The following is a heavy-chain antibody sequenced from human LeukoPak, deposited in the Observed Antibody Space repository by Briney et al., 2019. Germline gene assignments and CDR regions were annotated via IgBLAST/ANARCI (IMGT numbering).Heavy chain of an antibody. J-gene: IGHJ4*02. D-gene: IGHD6-13*01. Sequence: GGSLRLSCAASGXTFSNYWMLWVRQAPGKGLVWVSRIERDGSSTRYADPVKGRFLMSRDNAKNTLDLQMNSLRAEDTAVYYCARAAYSSPPDFWGQGALVTVSS. V-gene: IGHV3-74*01. CDR2: IERDGSST. CDR3: ARAAYSSPPDF. CDR1: GXTFSNYW.